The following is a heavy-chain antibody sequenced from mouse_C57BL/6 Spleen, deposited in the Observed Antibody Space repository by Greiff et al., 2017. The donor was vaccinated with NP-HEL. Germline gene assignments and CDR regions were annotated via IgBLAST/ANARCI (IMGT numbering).Heavy chain of an antibody. CDR2: INPGSGGT. CDR1: GYAFTNYL. CDR3: ARGGITGYYFDY. J-gene: IGHJ2*01. V-gene: IGHV1-54*01. Sequence: VKLMESGAELVRPGTSVKVSCKASGYAFTNYLIEWVKQRPGQGLEWIGVINPGSGGTNYNEKFKGKATLTADKSSSTAYMQLSSLTSEDSAVYFCARGGITGYYFDYWGQGTTLTVSS. D-gene: IGHD2-4*01.